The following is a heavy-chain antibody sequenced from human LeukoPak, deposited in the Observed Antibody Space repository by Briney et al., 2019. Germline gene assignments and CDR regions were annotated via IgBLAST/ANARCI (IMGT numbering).Heavy chain of an antibody. J-gene: IGHJ3*02. CDR1: GFTFSSYS. CDR3: ARGRMAVAALDDAFDI. V-gene: IGHV3-21*01. D-gene: IGHD6-19*01. CDR2: ISSSSSYM. Sequence: GGSLRLSCTASGFTFSSYSLNWVRQAPGKGLEWVSSISSSSSYMYYADSVKGRFTISRDNAKNSLYLQMNSLRAEDTAVYYCARGRMAVAALDDAFDIWGQGTMVTVSS.